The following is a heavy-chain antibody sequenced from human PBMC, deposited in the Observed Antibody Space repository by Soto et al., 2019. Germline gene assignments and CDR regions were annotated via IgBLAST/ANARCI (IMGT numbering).Heavy chain of an antibody. V-gene: IGHV1-69*08. CDR1: GTIFSSYT. J-gene: IGHJ6*02. CDR3: ARGLGGRMDD. Sequence: QVQLVQSGAEVKKPGSSVRVSCKASGTIFSSYTISWVRQAPGQGLECMGRIIPILGETNSAQKFQGRVTLTADKSTNTAYMQLNSLRLEDTAVYYCARGLGGRMDDWGQGTTVTVSS. CDR2: IIPILGET. D-gene: IGHD3-16*01.